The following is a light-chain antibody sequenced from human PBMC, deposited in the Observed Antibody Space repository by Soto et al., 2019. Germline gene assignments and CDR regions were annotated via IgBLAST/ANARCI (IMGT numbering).Light chain of an antibody. CDR2: EVS. J-gene: IGLJ1*01. CDR3: CSYAGSSTHYV. V-gene: IGLV2-23*02. CDR1: SSDVGTYNL. Sequence: ALTQPASVSGSPGQSITISCTGTSSDVGTYNLVSWYQQHPGKAPKLMIYEVSKRPSGVSNRFSGSKSGNTASLTIFGLQAEDEADYYCCSYAGSSTHYVFGTGTKVTVL.